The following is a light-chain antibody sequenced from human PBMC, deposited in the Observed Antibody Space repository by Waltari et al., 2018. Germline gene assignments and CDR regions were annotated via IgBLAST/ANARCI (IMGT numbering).Light chain of an antibody. Sequence: DIVMTQSPDSLAVSLGEWATINCKSSQSVLYSSNNKNYLAWYQQKPGQPPKLLIYWASTRESGVPDRFSGSGSGTDFTLTINSLQAEDVAVYYCQQYYSTPGPTFGGGTKVEIK. J-gene: IGKJ4*01. CDR1: QSVLYSSNNKNY. CDR3: QQYYSTPGPT. V-gene: IGKV4-1*01. CDR2: WAS.